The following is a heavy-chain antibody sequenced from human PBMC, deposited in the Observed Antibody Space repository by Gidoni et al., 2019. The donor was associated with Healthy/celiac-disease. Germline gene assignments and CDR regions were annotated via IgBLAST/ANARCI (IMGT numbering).Heavy chain of an antibody. Sequence: QVQLQESGPGLVKPSETLSLTCTVSGGSISSYYWSWIRQPPGKGLEWIGYIYYSGSTNYNPSLKSRVTISVDTSKNQFSLKLSSVTAADTAVYYCARDLNDILTGYRSDAFDIWGQGTMVTVSS. CDR1: GGSISSYY. CDR3: ARDLNDILTGYRSDAFDI. V-gene: IGHV4-59*01. CDR2: IYYSGST. J-gene: IGHJ3*02. D-gene: IGHD3-9*01.